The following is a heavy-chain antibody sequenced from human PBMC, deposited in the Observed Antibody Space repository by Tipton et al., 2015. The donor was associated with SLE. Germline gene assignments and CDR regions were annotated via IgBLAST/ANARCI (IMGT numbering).Heavy chain of an antibody. Sequence: SLRLSCAASGFIFSSYWMSWVRQAPGKGLEWVANIKHDGSGHYYVDSVKGRFTISRDNAKNSLYLQMNSLRVEDTAVYFCAGDDYASGITWGQGTLVTVSS. CDR1: GFIFSSYW. CDR2: IKHDGSGH. J-gene: IGHJ5*02. V-gene: IGHV3-7*01. D-gene: IGHD3-10*01. CDR3: AGDDYASGIT.